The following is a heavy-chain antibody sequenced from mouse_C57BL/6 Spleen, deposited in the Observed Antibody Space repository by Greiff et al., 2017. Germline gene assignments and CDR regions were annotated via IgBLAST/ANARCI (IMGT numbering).Heavy chain of an antibody. CDR2: ISSGSSTI. D-gene: IGHD2-2*01. CDR1: GFTFSDYG. J-gene: IGHJ3*01. CDR3: ARESYGHGFAY. V-gene: IGHV5-17*01. Sequence: EVKLVESGGGLVKPGGSLKLSCAASGFTFSDYGMHWVRQAPGKGLEWVAYISSGSSTIYYADTVKGRVTMSRDNATNTLFLQMTRLRSEDTAMYYCARESYGHGFAYWGQGTLVTVSA.